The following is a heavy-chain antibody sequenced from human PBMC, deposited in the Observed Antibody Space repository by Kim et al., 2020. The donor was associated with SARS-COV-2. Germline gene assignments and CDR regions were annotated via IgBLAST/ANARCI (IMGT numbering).Heavy chain of an antibody. Sequence: GGSLRLSCAASGFTFSSYAMHWVRQAPGKGLEWVAVISYDGSNKYYADSVKGRFTISRDNSKNTLYLQMNSLRAEDTAVYYCAREYSSSWNPWYYYYYGMDVWGQGTTVTVSS. D-gene: IGHD6-13*01. CDR2: ISYDGSNK. CDR1: GFTFSSYA. J-gene: IGHJ6*02. CDR3: AREYSSSWNPWYYYYYGMDV. V-gene: IGHV3-30-3*01.